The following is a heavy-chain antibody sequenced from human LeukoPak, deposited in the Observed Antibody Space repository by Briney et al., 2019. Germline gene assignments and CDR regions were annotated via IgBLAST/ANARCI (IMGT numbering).Heavy chain of an antibody. D-gene: IGHD3-3*01. CDR3: AKKSPIFGVVIPLFDY. J-gene: IGHJ4*02. CDR2: IWTGGST. CDR1: GFTVSGNY. V-gene: IGHV3-53*01. Sequence: GGSLRLSCAASGFTVSGNYMAWVRQAPGKGLEWVSVIWTGGSTYYADSVKGRFTISRDNSKNTLYLQVNSLRAEDTAVYHCAKKSPIFGVVIPLFDYWGQGTLVSVSS.